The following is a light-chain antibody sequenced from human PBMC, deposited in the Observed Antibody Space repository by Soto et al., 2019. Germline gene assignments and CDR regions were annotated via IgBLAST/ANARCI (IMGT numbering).Light chain of an antibody. Sequence: IQMPQSPATLSVSQGQRPTLSCRANQSVSSNFAWYQQKPAQAPTLLIYGAATRATGIPARLSGSGSGTAVTLTISSMLAEEFAVVYCQQYNSWPRTFGQGTKVDIK. CDR2: GAA. V-gene: IGKV3-15*01. J-gene: IGKJ1*01. CDR1: QSVSSN. CDR3: QQYNSWPRT.